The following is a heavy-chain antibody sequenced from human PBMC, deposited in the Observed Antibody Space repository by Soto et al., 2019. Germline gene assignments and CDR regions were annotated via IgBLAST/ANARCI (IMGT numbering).Heavy chain of an antibody. V-gene: IGHV1-18*01. CDR3: ARDAAVGLFDY. D-gene: IGHD1-26*01. CDR2: INPYNGNT. Sequence: QVQLVQSGAEVKKPGASVKVSCKASGYTFTSYGISWVRQAPGQGLEWMGWINPYNGNTKFAQKLQGKVSMTTDTSTSTAYMELRSLRSDDTAVYYFARDAAVGLFDYWGQVTLGTVAS. J-gene: IGHJ4*02. CDR1: GYTFTSYG.